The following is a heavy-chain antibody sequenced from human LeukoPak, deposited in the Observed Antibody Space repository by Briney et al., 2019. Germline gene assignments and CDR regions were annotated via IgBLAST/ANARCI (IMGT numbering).Heavy chain of an antibody. V-gene: IGHV3-66*02. CDR2: IYSGGST. J-gene: IGHJ4*02. D-gene: IGHD3-22*01. CDR3: ARVRTGYDSSGYPIDY. CDR1: GFTFSSYA. Sequence: GASLRLSCAASGFTFSSYAMSWVRQAPGKGLEWVSVIYSGGSTYYADSVKGRFTISRDNSKNTLYLQMNSLRAEDTAVYYCARVRTGYDSSGYPIDYWGQGTLVTVSS.